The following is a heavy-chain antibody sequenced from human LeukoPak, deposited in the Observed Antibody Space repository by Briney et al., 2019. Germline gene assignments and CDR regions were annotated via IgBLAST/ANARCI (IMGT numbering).Heavy chain of an antibody. J-gene: IGHJ6*03. CDR2: INPNSGGT. CDR3: ARARIAAAGRQSGYYYYMDV. CDR1: GYTFTGYY. Sequence: ASVKVSCKASGYTFTGYYMHWVRQAPGQGLEWMGLINPNSGGTSYAQKFQGWVTMTRDTSISTAYMELSRLTSDDTAVYYCARARIAAAGRQSGYYYYMDVWGKGTTVTVSS. V-gene: IGHV1-2*04. D-gene: IGHD6-13*01.